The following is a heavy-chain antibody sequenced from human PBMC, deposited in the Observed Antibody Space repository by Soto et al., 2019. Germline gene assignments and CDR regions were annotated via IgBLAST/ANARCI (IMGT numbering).Heavy chain of an antibody. Sequence: NPSETLSRTCAVYGGSFSGYYWSWIRQPPGKGLEWIGEINHSGSTNYNPSLKSRVTISVDTSKNQFSLKLSSVTAADTAVYYCAREHTYYDILTGYSNFDYWGQGTLVTRLL. V-gene: IGHV4-34*01. D-gene: IGHD3-9*01. CDR1: GGSFSGYY. CDR2: INHSGST. CDR3: AREHTYYDILTGYSNFDY. J-gene: IGHJ4*02.